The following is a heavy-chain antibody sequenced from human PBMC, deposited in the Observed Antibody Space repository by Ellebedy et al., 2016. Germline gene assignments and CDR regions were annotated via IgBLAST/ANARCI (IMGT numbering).Heavy chain of an antibody. CDR3: VKGTGRFLEWLSTYPFDY. Sequence: GGSLRLSXTASAFTFDEFAMHWVRQVPGKGLEWVSGISWNSGILDYGDSVKGRFTISRDNAKNSLYLQMNSLRAEDTALYYCVKGTGRFLEWLSTYPFDYWGQGTLVTVSS. J-gene: IGHJ4*02. D-gene: IGHD3-3*01. CDR1: AFTFDEFA. CDR2: ISWNSGIL. V-gene: IGHV3-9*01.